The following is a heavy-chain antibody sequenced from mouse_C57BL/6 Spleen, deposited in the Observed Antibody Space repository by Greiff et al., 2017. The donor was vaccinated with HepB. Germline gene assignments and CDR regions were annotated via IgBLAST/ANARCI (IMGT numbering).Heavy chain of an antibody. CDR3: ARGTVVANDY. Sequence: VQLQQPGAELVRPGSSVKLSCKASGYTFTSYWMHWVKQRPIQGLEWIGNIDPSDSETHYNQKFKDKATLTVDKSSSTAYMQLSSLTSEDSAVYYCARGTVVANDYWGQGTTLTVSS. CDR1: GYTFTSYW. V-gene: IGHV1-52*01. J-gene: IGHJ2*01. CDR2: IDPSDSET. D-gene: IGHD1-1*01.